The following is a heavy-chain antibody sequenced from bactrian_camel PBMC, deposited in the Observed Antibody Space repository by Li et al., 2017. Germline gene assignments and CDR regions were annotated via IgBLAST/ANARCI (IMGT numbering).Heavy chain of an antibody. CDR2: MFRAGPT. D-gene: IGHD6*01. V-gene: IGHV3S53*01. Sequence: QVQLVESGGGSVQAGGSLRLTCAASGASVSAICMAWFHQAPGEERQRVADMFRAGPTSYASSVKGRFTISRDSSRKHTVYLQMNDLKPGDTAVYSCAAAPHWYTCAGGFDFWGQGTQVTVS. J-gene: IGHJ4*01. CDR3: AAAPHWYTCAGGFDF. CDR1: GASVSAIC.